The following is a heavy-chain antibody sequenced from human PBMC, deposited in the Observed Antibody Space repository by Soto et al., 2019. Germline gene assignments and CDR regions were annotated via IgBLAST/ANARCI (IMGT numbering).Heavy chain of an antibody. CDR2: INHSGST. V-gene: IGHV4-34*01. CDR1: GGSFSGYY. J-gene: IGHJ4*02. Sequence: PSETLSLTCAVYGGSFSGYYWSWIRQPPGKGLEWIGEINHSGSTNYNPSLKSRVTISVDTSKNQFSLKLSSVTAADTAVYYCDRGGDIVATINYFDYWGQGTLVTVSS. CDR3: DRGGDIVATINYFDY. D-gene: IGHD5-12*01.